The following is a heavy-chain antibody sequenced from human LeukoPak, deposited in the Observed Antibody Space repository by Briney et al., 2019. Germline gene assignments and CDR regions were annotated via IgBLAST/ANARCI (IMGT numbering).Heavy chain of an antibody. CDR3: AREAFGYYDSSGQHDY. CDR1: GYSISSGYY. Sequence: SETLSLTCTVSGYSISSGYYWGWIRQPPGKGLEWIGIIYHSGSTYYNPSLKSRVTISVDTSKNQFSLKLSSVTAADTAVYYCAREAFGYYDSSGQHDYWGQGTLVTVSS. D-gene: IGHD3-22*01. CDR2: IYHSGST. J-gene: IGHJ4*02. V-gene: IGHV4-38-2*02.